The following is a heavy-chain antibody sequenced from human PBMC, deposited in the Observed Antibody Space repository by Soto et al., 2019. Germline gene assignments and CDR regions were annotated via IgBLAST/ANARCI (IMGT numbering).Heavy chain of an antibody. Sequence: PSETLSLTCTVSCGSISSSSYYWGWIRQPPGKGLEWIGSIYYSGSTYYNPSLKSRVTISVDTSKNQFSLKLSSVTAADTAVYYCARLSGIAVAGTSVGYYYGMDVWGQGTTVTVSS. CDR2: IYYSGST. V-gene: IGHV4-39*01. CDR3: ARLSGIAVAGTSVGYYYGMDV. CDR1: CGSISSSSYY. J-gene: IGHJ6*02. D-gene: IGHD6-19*01.